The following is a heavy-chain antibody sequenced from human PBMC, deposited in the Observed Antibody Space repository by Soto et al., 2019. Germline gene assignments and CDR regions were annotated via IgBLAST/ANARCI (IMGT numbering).Heavy chain of an antibody. CDR2: ISSDSRTI. CDR3: ARIKLVVFFFKQKTAYDMDV. J-gene: IGHJ6*02. D-gene: IGHD2-15*01. CDR1: GFSLSDYA. V-gene: IGHV3-48*02. Sequence: PGGSLRLSCVASGFSLSDYAVNWVRQAPGKGLECFSFISSDSRTIYDADSVEGRFTVSRDNASNSVSLQMDSLRDEDAAVYYCARIKLVVFFFKQKTAYDMDVWGQGTPVTVSS.